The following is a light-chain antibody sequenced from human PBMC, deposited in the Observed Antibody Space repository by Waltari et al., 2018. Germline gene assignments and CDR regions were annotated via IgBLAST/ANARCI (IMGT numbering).Light chain of an antibody. Sequence: EIVLTQSPGTLSLSPGERATLSCRASQSVSSSYLAWYQHKPGQAPRLVIYGASSRAAGIPDRCSSRGSGTDFTLTISRLEPEDFAVYYCQQYGTSPPLTFGGGTKVEIK. V-gene: IGKV3-20*01. CDR1: QSVSSSY. CDR3: QQYGTSPPLT. J-gene: IGKJ4*01. CDR2: GAS.